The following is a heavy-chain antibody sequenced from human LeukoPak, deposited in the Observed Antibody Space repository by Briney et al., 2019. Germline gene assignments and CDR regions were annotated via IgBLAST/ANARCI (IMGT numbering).Heavy chain of an antibody. CDR3: AKGLLAYCGGDCYATGNSRY. CDR2: ISGSGGST. Sequence: QSGGSLRLSCAASGFTFSSYAMSWVRQAPGKGLEWVSAISGSGGSTYYADSVKGRFTISRDNPKNTLYLQMNSLRAEDTAVYYCAKGLLAYCGGDCYATGNSRYWGQGTLVTVSS. J-gene: IGHJ4*02. V-gene: IGHV3-23*01. CDR1: GFTFSSYA. D-gene: IGHD2-21*02.